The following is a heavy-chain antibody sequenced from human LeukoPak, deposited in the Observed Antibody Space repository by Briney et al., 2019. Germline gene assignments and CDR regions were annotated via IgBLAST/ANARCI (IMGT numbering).Heavy chain of an antibody. CDR1: GGSISSSSYY. Sequence: SETLSLTCTVSGGSISSSSYYWGWIRQPPGKGLEWIGSIYYSGSTYYNPSLKSRVTISVDTSKNQFSLKLSSVTAADTAVYYCVRGGIAARRFPFDYWGQGTLVTVSS. CDR3: VRGGIAARRFPFDY. D-gene: IGHD6-6*01. J-gene: IGHJ4*02. CDR2: IYYSGST. V-gene: IGHV4-39*07.